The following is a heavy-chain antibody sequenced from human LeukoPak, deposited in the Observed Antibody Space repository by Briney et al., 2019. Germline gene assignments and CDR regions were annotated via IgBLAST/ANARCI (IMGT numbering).Heavy chain of an antibody. CDR3: ARGRIHSWSDAFDI. CDR2: ISYDGSNK. CDR1: GFTFSSYA. J-gene: IGHJ3*02. V-gene: IGHV3-30*04. D-gene: IGHD5-18*01. Sequence: PGGSLRLSCAASGFTFSSYAMHWVRQAPGKGLEWVAVISYDGSNKYYADSVKGRFTISRDNSKNTLYLQMNSLRAEDTAVYYCARGRIHSWSDAFDIWGQGTTVTVSS.